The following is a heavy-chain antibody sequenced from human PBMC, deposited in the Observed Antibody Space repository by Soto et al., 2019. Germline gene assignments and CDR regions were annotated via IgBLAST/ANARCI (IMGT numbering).Heavy chain of an antibody. Sequence: QVQLVQSGAEVKKPGASVKVSCKASGYTFTSYGISWVRQAPGQGLEWMGWISAYNGNTNYAQKLQGRVTMTTDTSTSTAYMELRSLRSDDTAVYYCARDGDRIMITFGGVIVSPSYWGQGTLVTGSS. J-gene: IGHJ4*02. CDR3: ARDGDRIMITFGGVIVSPSY. D-gene: IGHD3-16*02. V-gene: IGHV1-18*04. CDR1: GYTFTSYG. CDR2: ISAYNGNT.